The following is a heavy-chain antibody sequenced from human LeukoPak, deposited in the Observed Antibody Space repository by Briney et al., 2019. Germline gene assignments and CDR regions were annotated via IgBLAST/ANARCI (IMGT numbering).Heavy chain of an antibody. Sequence: GGSLRLSCAACGFTFSSYAMHWVRQAPGKGLEYVSAISRNGGSTYYANSVKGRFTISRDNSKNTLYPQMGSLRAEDMAVYYCARVGGYYDSSGYYPLDYWGQGTLLTVSS. D-gene: IGHD3-22*01. CDR3: ARVGGYYDSSGYYPLDY. J-gene: IGHJ4*02. V-gene: IGHV3-64*01. CDR2: ISRNGGST. CDR1: GFTFSSYA.